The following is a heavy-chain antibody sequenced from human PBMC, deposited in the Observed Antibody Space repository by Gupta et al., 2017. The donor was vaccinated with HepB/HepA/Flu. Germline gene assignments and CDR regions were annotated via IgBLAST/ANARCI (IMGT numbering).Heavy chain of an antibody. CDR1: GLTFSSYA. D-gene: IGHD3-16*02. J-gene: IGHJ6*02. CDR3: ARDHYDYVWGSYRHYYYYGMDV. Sequence: QVQLVESGGGVVQPGRSLRLSCAASGLTFSSYAMHWVRQAPGKGLEWVAVISYDGSNKYYADSVKGRFTISRDNSKNTLYLQMNSLRAEDTAVYYCARDHYDYVWGSYRHYYYYGMDVWGQGTTVTVSS. CDR2: ISYDGSNK. V-gene: IGHV3-30-3*01.